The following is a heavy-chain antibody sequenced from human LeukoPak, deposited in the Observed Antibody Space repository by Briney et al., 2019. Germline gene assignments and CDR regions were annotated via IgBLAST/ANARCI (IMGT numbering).Heavy chain of an antibody. J-gene: IGHJ1*01. D-gene: IGHD6-19*01. CDR3: ARDRYSSK. CDR1: GFTFSSYW. V-gene: IGHV3-7*01. Sequence: GGSLRLSCVASGFTFSSYWMTWVRQAPGKGLEWVANIREDGSEKYYVDSVKGRFSISRDNAKNSLFLQMNSPRAEDTAVYYCARDRYSSKWGQGTLVTVSS. CDR2: IREDGSEK.